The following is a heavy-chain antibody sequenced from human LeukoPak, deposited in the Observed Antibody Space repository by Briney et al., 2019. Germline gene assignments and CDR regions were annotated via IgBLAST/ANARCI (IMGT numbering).Heavy chain of an antibody. V-gene: IGHV4-59*08. J-gene: IGHJ4*02. D-gene: IGHD1-26*01. CDR3: ARRGAYYGNFDY. CDR2: IYYSGST. Sequence: SETLSLTCTVSGGSISSYYWSWIRPPPGKGLEWIGYIYYSGSTNYNPSLKSRVTISVDTSKNQFSLKLSSVTAADTAVYYCARRGAYYGNFDYWGQGTLVTVSS. CDR1: GGSISSYY.